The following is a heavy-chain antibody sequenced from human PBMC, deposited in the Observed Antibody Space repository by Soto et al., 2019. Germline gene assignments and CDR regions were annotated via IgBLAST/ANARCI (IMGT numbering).Heavy chain of an antibody. J-gene: IGHJ6*03. V-gene: IGHV3-11*01. CDR1: GFTFSDYY. Sequence: GGSLRLSCAASGFTFSDYYMTWIRQAPGTGLKWVSYISDSGTTIFYADSVKGRFTISGENAKNSLFLQMNSLRAEDTAVYYCATVGGAAAMTLDYYYMDVWGKGTTVTVSS. CDR2: ISDSGTTI. D-gene: IGHD2-2*01. CDR3: ATVGGAAAMTLDYYYMDV.